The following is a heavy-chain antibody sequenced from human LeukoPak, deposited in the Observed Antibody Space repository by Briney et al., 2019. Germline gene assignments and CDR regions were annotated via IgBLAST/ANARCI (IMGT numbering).Heavy chain of an antibody. CDR1: GDSINGHY. CDR2: IHYKGST. J-gene: IGHJ4*02. D-gene: IGHD6-19*01. V-gene: IGHV4-59*08. CDR3: ARRNTGWNYCDY. Sequence: SETLSLTCTISGDSINGHYWSWIRQPPGKRLEWIGDIHYKGSTNYNLSLKSRVTISVDTSKNHLSLNLTSVLAADTAIYYCARRNTGWNYCDYWGLGILVTVSS.